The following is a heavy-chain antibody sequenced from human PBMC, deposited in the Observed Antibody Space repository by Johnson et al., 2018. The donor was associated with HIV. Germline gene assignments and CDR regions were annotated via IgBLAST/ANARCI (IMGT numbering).Heavy chain of an antibody. CDR3: LSQWLVRNAFDI. Sequence: QVQLVESGGGVVQPGRSLRLSCAASGFTFSSYGMHWVRQAPGQGLEWVAVISYDGSNKYYADSVKGRFTISRDNSKKTLYLQMNSLRAEDTAVYYCLSQWLVRNAFDIWGQGTMVTVSS. CDR1: GFTFSSYG. D-gene: IGHD6-19*01. J-gene: IGHJ3*02. V-gene: IGHV3-30*19. CDR2: ISYDGSNK.